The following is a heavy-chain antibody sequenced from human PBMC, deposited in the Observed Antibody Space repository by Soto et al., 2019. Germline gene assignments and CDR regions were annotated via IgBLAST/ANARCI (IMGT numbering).Heavy chain of an antibody. V-gene: IGHV4-59*01. CDR2: IYYRGRT. CDR3: ARVGGGYYYGMDV. J-gene: IGHJ6*02. CDR1: GGSISSYY. Sequence: QVQLQESGPGLVKPSETLSLTCTVSGGSISSYYWSWIRQPPGKGLEWIGSIYYRGRTNYTPSLKRPVTIYVDTSKNQFSLKLSAVTAADTAVYYCARVGGGYYYGMDVWGQGTTVTVSS. D-gene: IGHD3-16*01.